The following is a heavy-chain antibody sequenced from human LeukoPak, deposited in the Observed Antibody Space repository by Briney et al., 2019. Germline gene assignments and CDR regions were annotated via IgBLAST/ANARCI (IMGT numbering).Heavy chain of an antibody. D-gene: IGHD3-3*01. CDR1: GGSFSGYY. CDR3: ARSGLYYDFWSGYRQPSDC. Sequence: SETLSLTCAVYGGSFSGYYWSWIRQPPGKGLEWIGEINHSGSTNYNPSLKSRVTISVDTSKNQFSLKLSSVTAADTAVYYCARSGLYYDFWSGYRQPSDCWGQGTLVTVSS. CDR2: INHSGST. V-gene: IGHV4-34*01. J-gene: IGHJ4*02.